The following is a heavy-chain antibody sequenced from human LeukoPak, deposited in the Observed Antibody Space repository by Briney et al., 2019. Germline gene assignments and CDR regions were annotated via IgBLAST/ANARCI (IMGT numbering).Heavy chain of an antibody. D-gene: IGHD3-3*01. CDR2: ISYDGSNK. J-gene: IGHJ4*02. CDR1: GFTFSSYG. V-gene: IGHV3-30*03. Sequence: PGGSLRLSCAASGFTFSSYGMHWVRQAPGKGLEWVAVISYDGSNKYYADSVKGRFTISRDNSKNTLYLQMNSLRAEDTAVYYCATVYDFWSGYKHSDYWGQGTLVTVSS. CDR3: ATVYDFWSGYKHSDY.